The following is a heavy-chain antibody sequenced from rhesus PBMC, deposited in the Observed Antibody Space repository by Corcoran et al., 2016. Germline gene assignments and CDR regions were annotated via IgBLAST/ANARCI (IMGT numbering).Heavy chain of an antibody. Sequence: QVQLQESGPGLVKPLETLSLTCAVSGGSISSTYWPWIRQPPGTGLAGIGYIFGRGSSTNYNPSLKSRVTRSVDTAKNQFSLKLSSVTAADTAVYYCARGPWTVAATSWDFDYWGQGVLVTVSS. D-gene: IGHD4-29*01. CDR3: ARGPWTVAATSWDFDY. CDR2: IFGRGSST. V-gene: IGHV4S11*01. CDR1: GGSISSTY. J-gene: IGHJ4*01.